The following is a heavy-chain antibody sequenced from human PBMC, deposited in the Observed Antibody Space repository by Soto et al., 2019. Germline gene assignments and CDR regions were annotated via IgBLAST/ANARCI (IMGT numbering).Heavy chain of an antibody. V-gene: IGHV1-46*03. CDR2: INPASGST. D-gene: IGHD6-25*01. CDR3: ARDLAAGDH. J-gene: IGHJ4*02. CDR1: GYTFTHYY. Sequence: QVQLVQSGAEVKKPGASVKLSCRTSGYTFTHYYIHWVRQAPGQGLEWLAIINPASGSTNYAQDFLGRVTLTMDTSTTTVYWELSGLRAEETAIFNCARDLAAGDHWGQGTVVTVSS.